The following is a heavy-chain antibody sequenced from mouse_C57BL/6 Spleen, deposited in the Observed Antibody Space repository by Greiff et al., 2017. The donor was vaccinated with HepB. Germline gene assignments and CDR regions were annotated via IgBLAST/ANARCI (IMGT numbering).Heavy chain of an antibody. J-gene: IGHJ2*01. CDR1: GYSITSGYY. V-gene: IGHV3-6*01. Sequence: VQLKESGPGLVKPSQSLSLTCSVTGYSITSGYYWNWIRQFPGNKLEWMGYISYDGSNNYNPSLKNRISITRDTSKNQFFLKLNSVTTEDTATYYCARVGYDGGDYWGQGTTLTVSS. D-gene: IGHD2-2*01. CDR2: ISYDGSN. CDR3: ARVGYDGGDY.